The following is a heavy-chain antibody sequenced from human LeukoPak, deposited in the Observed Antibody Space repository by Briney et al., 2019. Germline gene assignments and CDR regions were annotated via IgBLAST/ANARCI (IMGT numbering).Heavy chain of an antibody. V-gene: IGHV4-59*01. CDR3: SASKQLWLRGLFDY. Sequence: SETLSLTCSVSGDSISTYYWSWIRQPPGKALEWIGYVYYSGSTDYNPSLKSRVTISVDTSKKQFSLTLKSATAADTAVYYCSASKQLWLRGLFDYWGQGTLVTVSS. J-gene: IGHJ4*02. CDR1: GDSISTYY. D-gene: IGHD5-18*01. CDR2: VYYSGST.